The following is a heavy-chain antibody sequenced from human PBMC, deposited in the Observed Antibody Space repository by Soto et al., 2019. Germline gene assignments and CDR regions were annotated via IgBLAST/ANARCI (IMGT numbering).Heavy chain of an antibody. CDR1: GFTFSSYA. D-gene: IGHD3-10*01. CDR3: AKGRKVLLWFGELLWFDP. CDR2: ISGSGGST. Sequence: EVQLLESGGGLVQPGGSLRLSCAASGFTFSSYAMSWVRQAPGKGLEWVSAISGSGGSTYYADSVKGRFTISRDNSKNTRYLQMNSLRAEDTAVYYCAKGRKVLLWFGELLWFDPWGQGTLVTVSS. V-gene: IGHV3-23*01. J-gene: IGHJ5*02.